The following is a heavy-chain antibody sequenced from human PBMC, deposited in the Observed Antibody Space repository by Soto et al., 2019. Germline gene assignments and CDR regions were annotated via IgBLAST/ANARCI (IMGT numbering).Heavy chain of an antibody. CDR1: GFSLSTSGVG. Sequence: QITLKESGPTLVKPTQTLTLTCTFSGFSLSTSGVGVGWIRQPPGKALEWLALIYWNDDKRYSPSLKSRLTITKDTSKTQVVLTMTNMHPVDTATYYCAHSPKHEWELPSFDYWGQGTLVTVSS. CDR2: IYWNDDK. J-gene: IGHJ4*02. D-gene: IGHD1-26*01. CDR3: AHSPKHEWELPSFDY. V-gene: IGHV2-5*01.